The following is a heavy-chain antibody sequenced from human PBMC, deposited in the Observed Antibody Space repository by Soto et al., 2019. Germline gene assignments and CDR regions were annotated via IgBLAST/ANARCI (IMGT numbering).Heavy chain of an antibody. D-gene: IGHD3-22*01. CDR2: ISYDGSNK. CDR3: PGPSGVDSSSFDY. V-gene: IGHV3-30-3*01. J-gene: IGHJ4*02. CDR1: EFTFSSYA. Sequence: QVQLVESGGGVVQPGRSLRLSCAASEFTFSSYAMHWVRQAPGKGLEWVAVISYDGSNKYYADSVKGRFTISRDNSKNTLDRQRNSLSGEDTAVYYCPGPSGVDSSSFDYWGQGTLVTVSS.